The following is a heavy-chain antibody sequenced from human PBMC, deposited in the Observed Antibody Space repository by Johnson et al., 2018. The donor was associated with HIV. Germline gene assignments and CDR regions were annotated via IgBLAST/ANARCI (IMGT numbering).Heavy chain of an antibody. CDR2: ISYDGSNK. D-gene: IGHD2-21*02. CDR3: ARDLEEYCGGDCYLWGLGAFDI. J-gene: IGHJ3*02. CDR1: GFTFSSYG. Sequence: QVQLVESGGGVVQPGRSLRLSCAASGFTFSSYGMHWVRQAPGKGLEWVAAISYDGSNKYYADSVKGRFTISRDNTKNTLYLQMNSQRAEDTAVYYCARDLEEYCGGDCYLWGLGAFDIWGQGTMVTVSS. V-gene: IGHV3-30*19.